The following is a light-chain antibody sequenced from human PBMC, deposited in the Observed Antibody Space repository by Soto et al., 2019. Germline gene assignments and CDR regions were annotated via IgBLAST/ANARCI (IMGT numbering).Light chain of an antibody. CDR1: QSVSSSY. Sequence: EIVLTQSPGTLSLSPGERATLSCRASQSVSSSYLAWYQQKPGQTPRLLIYGASSRATSIPDRFSGSGSGTDFTLTISRLEPEDFAVYYCQQYGSSTQTFGQGTKVDIK. V-gene: IGKV3-20*01. J-gene: IGKJ1*01. CDR3: QQYGSSTQT. CDR2: GAS.